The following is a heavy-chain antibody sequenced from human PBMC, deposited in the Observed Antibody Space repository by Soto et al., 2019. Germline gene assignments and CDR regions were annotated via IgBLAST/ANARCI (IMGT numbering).Heavy chain of an antibody. CDR3: AHSRPDSSSWYYPDHYFDY. CDR2: IYWDDDK. D-gene: IGHD6-13*01. CDR1: GFALSTSGVG. J-gene: IGHJ4*02. V-gene: IGHV2-5*02. Sequence: QITLKESGPTLVKPTQTLTLTCTFSGFALSTSGVGVGWIRQPPGKALEWLALIYWDDDKRYSPSLKSRLTITKDTSKNQVVLTMTNMDPVDTATYDCAHSRPDSSSWYYPDHYFDYWGQGTLVTVSS.